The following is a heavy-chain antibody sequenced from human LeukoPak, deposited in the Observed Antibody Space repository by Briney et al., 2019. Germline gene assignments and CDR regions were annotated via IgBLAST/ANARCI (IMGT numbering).Heavy chain of an antibody. Sequence: GGSLRLSCAASGFTFSSYAMSWVRQAPGKGLEWVSAISGSGGSTYYADSVKGRFTISRDNSKNTLYLQMNSPRAEDTAVYYCAKDKQWLNYFDYWGQGTLVTVSS. V-gene: IGHV3-23*01. CDR2: ISGSGGST. CDR1: GFTFSSYA. CDR3: AKDKQWLNYFDY. J-gene: IGHJ4*02. D-gene: IGHD6-19*01.